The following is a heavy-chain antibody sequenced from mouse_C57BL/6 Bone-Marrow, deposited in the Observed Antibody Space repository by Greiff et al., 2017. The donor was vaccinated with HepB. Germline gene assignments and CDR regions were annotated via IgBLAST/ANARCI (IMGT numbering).Heavy chain of an antibody. V-gene: IGHV1-50*01. J-gene: IGHJ2*01. D-gene: IGHD2-4*01. CDR1: GYTFTSYW. Sequence: QVHVKQPGAELVKPGASVKLSCKASGYTFTSYWMQWVKQRPGQGLEWIGEIDPSDSYTNYNQKFKGKATLTVDTSSSTAYMQLSSLTSEDSAVYYCARRSITTSYFDDWGQGTTLTVSS. CDR3: ARRSITTSYFDD. CDR2: IDPSDSYT.